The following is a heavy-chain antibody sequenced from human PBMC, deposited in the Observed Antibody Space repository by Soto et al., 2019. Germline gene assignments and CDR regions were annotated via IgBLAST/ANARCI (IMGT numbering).Heavy chain of an antibody. CDR2: IYYSGST. CDR3: ATHGVGSGSYKCWFDP. D-gene: IGHD3-10*01. CDR1: GGSISSGGYY. J-gene: IGHJ5*02. Sequence: QVQLQESGPGLVKPSQTLSLTCTVSGGSISSGGYYWSWIRQHPGKGLEWIGYIYYSGSTYYNPSLKSRVTISVDTSKNQFSLKLSSGTAADTAVYYCATHGVGSGSYKCWFDPRGQGTLVTVSS. V-gene: IGHV4-31*03.